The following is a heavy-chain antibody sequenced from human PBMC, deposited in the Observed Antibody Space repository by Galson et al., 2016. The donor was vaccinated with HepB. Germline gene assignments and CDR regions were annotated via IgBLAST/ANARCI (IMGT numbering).Heavy chain of an antibody. J-gene: IGHJ4*02. CDR2: TRNKANSYAT. V-gene: IGHV3-72*01. D-gene: IGHD2-2*01. Sequence: SLRLSCAASGFTFSDHYMDWVRQAPGKGLEWVGRTRNKANSYATEYAASVKGRFTISRDDSKNSLYLQMNSLKIEDTAVYYCARVGYCSSTTCRQAHDYWGQGTLVTVSS. CDR3: ARVGYCSSTTCRQAHDY. CDR1: GFTFSDHY.